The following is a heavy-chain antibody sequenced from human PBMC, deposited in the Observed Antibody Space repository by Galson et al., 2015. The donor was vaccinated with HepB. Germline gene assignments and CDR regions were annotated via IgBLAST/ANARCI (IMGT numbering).Heavy chain of an antibody. CDR3: AREGDNSGHCGVLDI. J-gene: IGHJ3*02. CDR2: IWHDGTNK. V-gene: IGHV3-33*01. D-gene: IGHD6-25*01. Sequence: SLRLSCAASGFTFSTYGLHWVRQAPGQGLEWVSVIWHDGTNKYYPDTVKGRFTIARDNAKNTPYLEMNSLRIEDTAVYFCAREGDNSGHCGVLDIWGQGTKVTVSS. CDR1: GFTFSTYG.